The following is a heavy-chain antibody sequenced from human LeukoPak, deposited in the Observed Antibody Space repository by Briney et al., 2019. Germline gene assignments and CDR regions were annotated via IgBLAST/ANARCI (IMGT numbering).Heavy chain of an antibody. CDR3: ASYGSGSHYKFFDY. Sequence: GGSLRLSCAASAFTVSDAYMSWVRRAPGKGLEWVSLIHSGGSTYYADSVKGRFSISRDNSKNTLYLQTTSLRAEDTAVYYCASYGSGSHYKFFDYWGQGTLVTVSS. D-gene: IGHD3-10*01. CDR2: IHSGGST. V-gene: IGHV3-66*01. CDR1: AFTVSDAY. J-gene: IGHJ4*02.